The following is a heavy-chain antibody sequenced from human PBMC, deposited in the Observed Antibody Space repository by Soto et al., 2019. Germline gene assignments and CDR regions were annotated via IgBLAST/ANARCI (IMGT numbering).Heavy chain of an antibody. V-gene: IGHV3-30*18. Sequence: QVQLVESGGGVVQPGRSLRLSCAASELTFRSYGMHWVRQAPGKGLEWVARISYDGSEKHFADSVKGRFTISRDNVKNTLFLQMNSLRAEDTAVYYCAKDLKPLSPDAYVDYWGQGTLVSVSS. D-gene: IGHD3-3*02. J-gene: IGHJ4*02. CDR3: AKDLKPLSPDAYVDY. CDR2: ISYDGSEK. CDR1: ELTFRSYG.